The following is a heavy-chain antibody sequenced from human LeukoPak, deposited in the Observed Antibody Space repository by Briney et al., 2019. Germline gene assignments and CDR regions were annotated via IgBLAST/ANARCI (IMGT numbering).Heavy chain of an antibody. Sequence: SETLSLTRAVYGGSFSVYYWSWIRDPPGGGVEWMGEIKHRVSTNYNPSPKSRVTISVDTSKIQYSLKLSSVTAADAAVYYCARSRGDYDILTGYYSLYYFDYWGQGTLVPVPS. D-gene: IGHD3-9*01. CDR3: ARSRGDYDILTGYYSLYYFDY. CDR2: IKHRVST. V-gene: IGHV4-34*01. CDR1: GGSFSVYY. J-gene: IGHJ4*02.